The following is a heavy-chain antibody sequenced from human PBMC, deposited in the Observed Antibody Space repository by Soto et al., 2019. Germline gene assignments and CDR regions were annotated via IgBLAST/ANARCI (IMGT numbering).Heavy chain of an antibody. V-gene: IGHV5-10-1*01. CDR2: IDPRDSYT. CDR1: GYTFSAFW. D-gene: IGHD3-3*01. Sequence: GESLKISCQASGYTFSAFWITWVRQMPGKGLEWMATIDPRDSYTNYSPSFQGHVTISADKSISTAYLQWSSLKASDTAMYYCARLGGTYYDFWSGYTTAADGMDVWGQGTTVTVSS. CDR3: ARLGGTYYDFWSGYTTAADGMDV. J-gene: IGHJ6*02.